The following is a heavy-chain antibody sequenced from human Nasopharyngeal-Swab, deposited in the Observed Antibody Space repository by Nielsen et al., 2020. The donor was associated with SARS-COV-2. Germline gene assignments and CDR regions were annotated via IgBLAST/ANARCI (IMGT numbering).Heavy chain of an antibody. Sequence: GESLKISCAASGFTFSSYAMHWVRQAPGKGLEWVAVISYDGSNKYYADSVKGRFTISRDNAKNSLYLQMNSLRAEDTALYYCANLDPVAGTFHYMDVWGKGTTVTVSS. J-gene: IGHJ6*03. CDR2: ISYDGSNK. D-gene: IGHD6-19*01. V-gene: IGHV3-30*04. CDR1: GFTFSSYA. CDR3: ANLDPVAGTFHYMDV.